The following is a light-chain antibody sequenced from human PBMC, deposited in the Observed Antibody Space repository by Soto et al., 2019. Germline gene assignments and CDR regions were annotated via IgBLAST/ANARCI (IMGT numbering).Light chain of an antibody. J-gene: IGKJ4*01. CDR3: QQFSTYPLT. V-gene: IGKV1-13*02. CDR2: DVS. Sequence: AIQLTQSPSSLSASLGDRVTITCRSSQGITSAIAWYRQRPGMAPELLIYDVSTLASGVPSRFSGGGSGTDFTLTIGALQPEDFATYYCQQFSTYPLTFGGGTKVDIK. CDR1: QGITSA.